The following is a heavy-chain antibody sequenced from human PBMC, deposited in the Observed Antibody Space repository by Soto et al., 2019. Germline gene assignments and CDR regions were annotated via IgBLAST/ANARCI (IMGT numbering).Heavy chain of an antibody. CDR2: ISYDGSNK. Sequence: AGGSLRLSCAASGFTFSSYGMHWVRQAPGKGLEWVAVISYDGSNKYYADSVKGRFTISRDNSKNTLYLQMNSLRAEDTAVYYCAKDAIRIAARPPYYYGMDVWGQGTTVTVSS. CDR3: AKDAIRIAARPPYYYGMDV. V-gene: IGHV3-30*18. CDR1: GFTFSSYG. D-gene: IGHD6-6*01. J-gene: IGHJ6*02.